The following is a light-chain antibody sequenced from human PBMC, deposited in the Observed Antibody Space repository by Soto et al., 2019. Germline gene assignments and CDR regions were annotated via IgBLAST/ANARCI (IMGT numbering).Light chain of an antibody. CDR2: DVS. V-gene: IGLV2-14*01. CDR1: SSDVGGYNY. CDR3: SSYTSSSALWV. Sequence: QSVLTQPASVSGSPGQSITISCTGTSSDVGGYNYVSWYQQHPGKAPKLMIYDVSNRPSGVSNRFSGSKSGNTAPLTISGLQAEDEADYYCSSYTSSSALWVFGGGTKLTVL. J-gene: IGLJ3*02.